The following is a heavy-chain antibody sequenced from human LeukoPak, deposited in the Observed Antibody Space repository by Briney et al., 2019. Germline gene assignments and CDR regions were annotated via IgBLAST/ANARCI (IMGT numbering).Heavy chain of an antibody. CDR3: ASAVVPAAAFDI. D-gene: IGHD2-2*01. CDR1: GYSISSGYY. CDR2: IYHSGST. J-gene: IGHJ3*02. Sequence: SETLSLTCAVSGYSISSGYYWGWIRQPPGKGLEWIGSIYHSGSTYYNPSLTSRVTISVDTSKNQFSLKLSSVTAADTAVYYCASAVVPAAAFDIWGQGTMVTVSS. V-gene: IGHV4-38-2*01.